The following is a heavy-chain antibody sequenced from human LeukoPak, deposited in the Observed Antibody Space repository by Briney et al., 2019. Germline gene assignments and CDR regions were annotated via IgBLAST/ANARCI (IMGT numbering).Heavy chain of an antibody. V-gene: IGHV3-15*01. CDR3: TTGGYGSGSYYAFDI. Sequence: GGSLRLSCAASGFTVSSNYMSWVRQAPGNGLEWVGRIKSKTDGGTTDYAAPVKGRFTISRDDSKNTLYPQMNSLKTEDTAVYYCTTGGYGSGSYYAFDIWGQGTMVTVSS. CDR2: IKSKTDGGTT. J-gene: IGHJ3*02. CDR1: GFTVSSNY. D-gene: IGHD3-10*01.